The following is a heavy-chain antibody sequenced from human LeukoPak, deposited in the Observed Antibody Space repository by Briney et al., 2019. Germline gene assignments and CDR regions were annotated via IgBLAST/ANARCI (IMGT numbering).Heavy chain of an antibody. CDR1: GFTFSSYA. CDR2: ISGSGGST. V-gene: IGHV3-23*01. J-gene: IGHJ4*02. Sequence: GGSLRLSCAASGFTFSSYAMSWVRQAPGKGLESVSAISGSGGSTYYADSVKGRFTISRDNSKNTLYLQMNSLRAEDTAVYYCAKDTGELKYYFDYWGQGTLVTVSS. CDR3: AKDTGELKYYFDY. D-gene: IGHD1-26*01.